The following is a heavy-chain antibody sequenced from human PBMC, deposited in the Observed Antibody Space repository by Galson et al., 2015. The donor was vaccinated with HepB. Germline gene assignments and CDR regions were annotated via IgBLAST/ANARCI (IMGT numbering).Heavy chain of an antibody. D-gene: IGHD3/OR15-3a*01. CDR3: ARDRKSYNLDVES. CDR2: ISYTGNT. J-gene: IGHJ4*02. Sequence: SETLSLTCSVSGDSISTGSHLWAWIRQPPGKGLEWIGTISYTGNTYYNPSLKSRVIISVDTSRNEFFLNMYSVTAADTAVYYCARDRKSYNLDVESWGQGTLVTVSS. V-gene: IGHV4-39*02. CDR1: GDSISTGSHL.